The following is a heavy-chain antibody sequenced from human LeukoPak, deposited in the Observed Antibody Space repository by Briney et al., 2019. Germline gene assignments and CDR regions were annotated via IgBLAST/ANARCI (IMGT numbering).Heavy chain of an antibody. D-gene: IGHD3-16*01. Sequence: GESLKISCKGSGYSFTSYWIGWVRQMPGKGLEWMGIIYSPSFQGHVTISADKSISTAYLQWSSLKASDTAMYYCARHLASPEGGVDYWGQGTLVTVSS. J-gene: IGHJ4*02. CDR3: ARHLASPEGGVDY. CDR1: GYSFTSYW. CDR2: I. V-gene: IGHV5-51*01.